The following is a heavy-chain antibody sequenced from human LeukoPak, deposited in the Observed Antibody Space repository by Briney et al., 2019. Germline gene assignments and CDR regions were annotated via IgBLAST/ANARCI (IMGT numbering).Heavy chain of an antibody. D-gene: IGHD3-10*01. J-gene: IGHJ5*02. V-gene: IGHV4-61*02. CDR1: GGSISSGGYS. Sequence: NPSETLSLTCAVSGGSISSGGYSWSWIRQPAGKGLEWIGRIYTSGSTNYNPSLKSRVTISVDTSKNQFSLKLSSVTAADTAVYYCATSTYFGELRHRWFDPWGQGTLVTVSS. CDR3: ATSTYFGELRHRWFDP. CDR2: IYTSGST.